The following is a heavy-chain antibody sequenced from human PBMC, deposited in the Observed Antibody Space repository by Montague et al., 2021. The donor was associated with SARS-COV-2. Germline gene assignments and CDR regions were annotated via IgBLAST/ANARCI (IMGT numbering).Heavy chain of an antibody. J-gene: IGHJ6*02. CDR2: ISHTEST. CDR3: ARSVQFAYGLDV. D-gene: IGHD3-16*01. V-gene: IGHV4-59*08. Sequence: SETLSLTCIVSGGSINYYYWSWIRQPPGKGLEWIGFISHTESTXXXPSXESRVSISIDTSKSQFSLRVRSVTAADTAVYYCARSVQFAYGLDVWGQGTTVTISS. CDR1: GGSINYYY.